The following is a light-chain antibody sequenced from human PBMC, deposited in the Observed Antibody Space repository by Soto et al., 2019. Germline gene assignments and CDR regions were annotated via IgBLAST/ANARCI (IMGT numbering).Light chain of an antibody. V-gene: IGKV3-20*01. CDR3: QQYGSLSWT. Sequence: EIVLTQSPGTLSLSPGERATLSCRASQSVSNNYLAWYQQKPGRAPRLLIYGASTRATGVPDRFSGSGSGTDFTLTISRLEPEDFAVYHCQQYGSLSWTFGQGTKVDIK. CDR1: QSVSNNY. CDR2: GAS. J-gene: IGKJ1*01.